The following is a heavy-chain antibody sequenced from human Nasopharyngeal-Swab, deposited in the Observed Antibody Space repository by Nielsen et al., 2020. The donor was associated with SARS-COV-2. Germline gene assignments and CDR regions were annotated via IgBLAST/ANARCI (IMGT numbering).Heavy chain of an antibody. CDR2: IYTSGRT. J-gene: IGHJ5*02. CDR3: ARSYDFWGGYHYNWFDP. V-gene: IGHV4-61*02. D-gene: IGHD3-3*01. Sequence: SETLSLTCTVSGGSISSGSYYWSWLGQPAGKGLEWIGRIYTSGRTIYNPSLKSRVTISVDTSKNQFSLKLSSVTAADTAVYYCARSYDFWGGYHYNWFDPWGQGTLVTVSS. CDR1: GGSISSGSYY.